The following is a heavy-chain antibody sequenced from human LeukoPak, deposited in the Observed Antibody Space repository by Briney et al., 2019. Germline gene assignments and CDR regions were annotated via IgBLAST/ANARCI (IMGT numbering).Heavy chain of an antibody. Sequence: GGSLRLSCAASGFTFSSYWTSWVRQAPGKGLEWVANIKQDGSEKYYVDSVKGRFTISRDNAKNSLYLQMNSLRAEDTAVYYCARDRGSSGPRGKLPYYFDYWGQGTLVTVSS. CDR3: ARDRGSSGPRGKLPYYFDY. V-gene: IGHV3-7*03. CDR1: GFTFSSYW. CDR2: IKQDGSEK. D-gene: IGHD6-19*01. J-gene: IGHJ4*02.